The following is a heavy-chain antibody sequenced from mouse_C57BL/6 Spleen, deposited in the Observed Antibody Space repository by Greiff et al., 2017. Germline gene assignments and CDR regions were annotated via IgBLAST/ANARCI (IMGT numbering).Heavy chain of an antibody. CDR2: MLPGSGST. CDR3: ARRDSSGYVDY. Sequence: VQLLQSGAALMTPGASVKLSCKATGYTFTGYWIEWVKQRPGHGLEWIGEMLPGSGSTNYNEKFKGKATFTADTSSNTAYMQLSSLTTEDSAIYYCARRDSSGYVDYWGQGTTLTVSS. J-gene: IGHJ2*01. V-gene: IGHV1-9*01. D-gene: IGHD3-2*02. CDR1: GYTFTGYW.